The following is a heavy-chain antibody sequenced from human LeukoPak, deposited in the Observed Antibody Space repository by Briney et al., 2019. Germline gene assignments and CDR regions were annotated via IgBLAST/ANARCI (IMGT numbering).Heavy chain of an antibody. D-gene: IGHD2-15*01. V-gene: IGHV3-23*01. CDR2: ISGSGDRL. J-gene: IGHJ4*02. Sequence: GGSLRLSCAASGFTFNNYDLNWVRQAPGKGPEWVSTISGSGDRLSYADSMKGRFTISRDNSKNTVYLRMTSLRAEDTAVYYCVRRYCRGDTCYVGFDSWGQGTLVTVSS. CDR3: VRRYCRGDTCYVGFDS. CDR1: GFTFNNYD.